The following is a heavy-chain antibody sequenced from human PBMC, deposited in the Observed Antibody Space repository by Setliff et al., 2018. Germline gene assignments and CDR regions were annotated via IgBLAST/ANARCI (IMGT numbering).Heavy chain of an antibody. J-gene: IGHJ4*02. CDR3: ARGVSSVSWTPRY. V-gene: IGHV4-4*08. D-gene: IGHD6-19*01. Sequence: SETLSLTCNVSGDSMNDNHWTWIRQPPGKGLEWIGYIYTSGGTNYNPSLKSRVTISVDMSKNQFSLKLSSMIAADTAAYYCARGVSSVSWTPRYWGRGILVTVSS. CDR2: IYTSGGT. CDR1: GDSMNDNH.